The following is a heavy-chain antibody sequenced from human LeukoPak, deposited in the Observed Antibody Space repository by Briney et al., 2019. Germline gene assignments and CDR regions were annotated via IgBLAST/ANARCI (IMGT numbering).Heavy chain of an antibody. CDR2: IYSSGTT. J-gene: IGHJ4*02. CDR3: ARDGYTASYYSLDY. V-gene: IGHV4-4*07. D-gene: IGHD1-26*01. Sequence: SETLSLTCTVSGGSIRSYYWSWIRQPAGKELESIGRIYSSGTTNYNPSLKSRVTMPVDMSTNQFSLRLSAVTAADTAIYYCARDGYTASYYSLDYWGQGILVTVPS. CDR1: GGSIRSYY.